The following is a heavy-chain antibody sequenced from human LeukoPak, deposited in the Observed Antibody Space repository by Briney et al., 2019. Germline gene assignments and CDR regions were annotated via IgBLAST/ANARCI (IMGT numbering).Heavy chain of an antibody. V-gene: IGHV4-39*07. CDR1: GVSISSSTYY. J-gene: IGHJ4*02. Sequence: SETLSLTCTVSGVSISSSTYYWGWIRQPPGKGLEWIGRIYTSGITNYNPSLESRLTMSLDTSKNQISLRLSSVTAADTAVYYCARKDGDFWGQGTLVTVSS. CDR2: IYTSGIT. CDR3: ARKDGDF.